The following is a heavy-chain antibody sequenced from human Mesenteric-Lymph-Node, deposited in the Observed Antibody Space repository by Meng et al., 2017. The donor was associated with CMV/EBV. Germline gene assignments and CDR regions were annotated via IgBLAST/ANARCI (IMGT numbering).Heavy chain of an antibody. J-gene: IGHJ3*02. D-gene: IGHD1-26*01. V-gene: IGHV4-34*01. CDR2: INHSGST. Sequence: SETLSLTCAVYGGSFSGYYWSWIRQPPGKGLEWIGEINHSGSTNYNPSLKSRVTISVDTSKNQFSLKLSSVTAADTAVYYCAKHGRQWELLGAFDTWGQGTMVTVSS. CDR3: AKHGRQWELLGAFDT. CDR1: GGSFSGYY.